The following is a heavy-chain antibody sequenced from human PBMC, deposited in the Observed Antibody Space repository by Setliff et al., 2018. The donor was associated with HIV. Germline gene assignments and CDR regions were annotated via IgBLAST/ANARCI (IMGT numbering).Heavy chain of an antibody. J-gene: IGHJ4*02. CDR2: INPNRGVT. V-gene: IGHV1-2*02. Sequence: ASVKVSCKTSGYTFSDYYIHWVRQAPGQGLEWMGWINPNRGVTTYAQNFQGRVTMTSDTSISPVYMELNSLRSDDTAVFYCARGDDYGDFYFFDYWGQGTLVTVPQ. D-gene: IGHD4-17*01. CDR3: ARGDDYGDFYFFDY. CDR1: GYTFSDYY.